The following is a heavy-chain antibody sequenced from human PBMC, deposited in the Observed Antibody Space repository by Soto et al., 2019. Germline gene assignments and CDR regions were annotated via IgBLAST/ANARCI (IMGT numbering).Heavy chain of an antibody. D-gene: IGHD4-17*01. V-gene: IGHV3-33*06. J-gene: IGHJ2*01. CDR3: AKLNTGWYFDL. CDR1: GFTFSNFG. CDR2: IWYDGSNE. Sequence: GGSLRLSCAASGFTFSNFGMHWVRQAPGKGLEWVAVIWYDGSNEYYPDSVKGRFTISRDNSKNTLYLQMNSLRAEDTAVYYCAKLNTGWYFDLWGRGTLVTVSS.